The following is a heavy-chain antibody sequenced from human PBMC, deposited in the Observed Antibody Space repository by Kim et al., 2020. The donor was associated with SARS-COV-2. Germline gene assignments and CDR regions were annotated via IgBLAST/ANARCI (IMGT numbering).Heavy chain of an antibody. CDR1: GGSISSSSYY. V-gene: IGHV4-39*01. CDR3: ARLRYSYGSDY. D-gene: IGHD5-18*01. J-gene: IGHJ4*02. CDR2: IYYSGST. Sequence: SETLSLTCTVSGGSISSSSYYWGWIRQPPGKGLEWIGSIYYSGSTYYNPSLKSRVTISVDTSKNQFSLKLSSVTAADTAVYYCARLRYSYGSDYWGQGTLVTVSS.